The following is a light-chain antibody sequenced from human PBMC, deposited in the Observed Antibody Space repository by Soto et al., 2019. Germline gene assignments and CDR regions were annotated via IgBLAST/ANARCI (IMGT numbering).Light chain of an antibody. V-gene: IGKV1-5*01. CDR2: DAS. CDR3: QQYNSYST. Sequence: DIQMTQSPSTLSASVGDRVTITCRASQRISAYLAWYQQKPGKAPKLLIYDASSLESGDPSRFSGSGSGTEFTLTISGLQPDDFATYYCQQYNSYSTFGQGTKVEIK. CDR1: QRISAY. J-gene: IGKJ1*01.